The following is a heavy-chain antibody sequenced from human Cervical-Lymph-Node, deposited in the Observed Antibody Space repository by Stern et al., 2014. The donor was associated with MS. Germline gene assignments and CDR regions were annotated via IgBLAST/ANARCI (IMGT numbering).Heavy chain of an antibody. V-gene: IGHV1-69*01. J-gene: IGHJ6*02. D-gene: IGHD3-10*01. CDR2: IISMFGTA. Sequence: QVQLVQSGAEVKKPGSSVKVSCKASGGTFSNYGISWVRPVPGQGLEWMGGIISMFGTANYAQTFKGRAPITADESTSNAYRELNSLRSEDTAVYYCARDDVMVWGMDVWCQGTTVTVSS. CDR1: GGTFSNYG. CDR3: ARDDVMVWGMDV.